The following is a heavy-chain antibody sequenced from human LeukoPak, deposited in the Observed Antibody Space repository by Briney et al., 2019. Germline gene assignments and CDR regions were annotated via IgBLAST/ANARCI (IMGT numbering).Heavy chain of an antibody. V-gene: IGHV4-39*01. CDR3: ARFFSSWIPFDY. Sequence: SETLSLTCAVSGGSISSSSYYWGWIRQPPGKGLEWIGSIYYSGSTYYNPSLKSRVTISVDTSKNQFSLKLSSVTAADTAVYYCARFFSSWIPFDYWGQGTLVTVSS. CDR2: IYYSGST. D-gene: IGHD6-13*01. CDR1: GGSISSSSYY. J-gene: IGHJ4*02.